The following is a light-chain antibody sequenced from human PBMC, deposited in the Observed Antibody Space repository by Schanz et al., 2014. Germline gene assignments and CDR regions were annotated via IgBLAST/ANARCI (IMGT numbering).Light chain of an antibody. Sequence: DIVMTQSPLSLPVTPGEPASISCRSSQSLLHSDGKNYLDWYLQKPGQSPQLLIYLGSNRASGVPGRFSGSGSGTDFTLKISRVEADDVGIYYCVQATQFPYTFGQGTKLEIK. CDR2: LGS. CDR1: QSLLHSDGKNY. CDR3: VQATQFPYT. J-gene: IGKJ2*01. V-gene: IGKV2-28*01.